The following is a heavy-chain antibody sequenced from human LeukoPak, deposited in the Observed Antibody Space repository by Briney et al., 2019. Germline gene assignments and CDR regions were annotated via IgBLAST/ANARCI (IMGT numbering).Heavy chain of an antibody. CDR3: ARERATIFGEAGGDY. CDR2: IYYSGST. J-gene: IGHJ4*02. D-gene: IGHD3-3*01. Sequence: SETLSLSCTVSGGSISSYYWSWIRQPPGKGLERIGYIYYSGSTNYNPSLKSRVTISVDTSKNQFSLKLSSVTAADTAVYYCARERATIFGEAGGDYWGQGTLVTVSS. CDR1: GGSISSYY. V-gene: IGHV4-59*12.